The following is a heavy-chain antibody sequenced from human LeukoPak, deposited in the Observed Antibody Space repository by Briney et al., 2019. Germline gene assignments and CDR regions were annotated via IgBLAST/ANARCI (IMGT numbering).Heavy chain of an antibody. Sequence: PGGSLRLSCAASGFTFSSYAMSWVRQAPGKGLEWVSAISGSGGSTYYVDSVKGRFTISRDNSKNTLYLQMNSLRAEDTAVYYCAKDQDIVVVPAAIWFDPWGQGTLVTVSS. J-gene: IGHJ5*02. CDR3: AKDQDIVVVPAAIWFDP. CDR1: GFTFSSYA. CDR2: ISGSGGST. V-gene: IGHV3-23*01. D-gene: IGHD2-2*01.